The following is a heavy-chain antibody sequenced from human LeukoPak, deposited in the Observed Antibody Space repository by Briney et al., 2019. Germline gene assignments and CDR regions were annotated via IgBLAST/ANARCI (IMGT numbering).Heavy chain of an antibody. CDR1: GYTFTGYY. J-gene: IGHJ4*02. CDR2: INPNSGGT. CDR3: ARGRRQLVPPFDY. D-gene: IGHD6-13*01. Sequence: ASVTVSCKASGYTFTGYYMHWVRQAPGQGLGWMGWINPNSGGTNYAQKFQGRVTMTRDTSISTAYMELSRLRSDDTAVYYCARGRRQLVPPFDYWGQGTLVTVSS. V-gene: IGHV1-2*02.